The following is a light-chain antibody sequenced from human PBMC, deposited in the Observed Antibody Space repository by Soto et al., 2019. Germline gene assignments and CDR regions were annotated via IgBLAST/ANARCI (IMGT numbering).Light chain of an antibody. CDR3: SSFAGSNNFPDV. V-gene: IGLV2-8*01. CDR1: SSDVGAYDY. Sequence: QSVLTQPPSASGSPGQSVTISCTGTSSDVGAYDYVSWYQQHPGKAPKLMIYEINKLPSGVPDRFSGSKSGNTASLTVSGLQAADEADYYCSSFAGSNNFPDVFGSGTKVPVL. J-gene: IGLJ1*01. CDR2: EIN.